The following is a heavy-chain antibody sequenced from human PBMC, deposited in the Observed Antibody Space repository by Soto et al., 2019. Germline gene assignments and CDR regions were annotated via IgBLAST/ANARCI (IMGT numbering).Heavy chain of an antibody. CDR1: GINVNDYW. J-gene: IGHJ5*02. Sequence: GGSLRLSCAASGINVNDYWMGWVRQAPGKGLEGGANIKEDGSSKYYVDTVRGRFTISRDNAKNSLYLQMNSLRAEDTALYYCASETWYVSDPWGQGTPVTVSS. CDR3: ASETWYVSDP. CDR2: IKEDGSSK. D-gene: IGHD6-13*01. V-gene: IGHV3-7*03.